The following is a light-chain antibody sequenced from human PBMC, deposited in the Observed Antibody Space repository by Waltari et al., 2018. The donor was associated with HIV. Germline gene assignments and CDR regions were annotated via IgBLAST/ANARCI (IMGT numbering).Light chain of an antibody. CDR3: QQYYSTPLT. CDR1: QSVLYSSNNKNY. J-gene: IGKJ4*01. CDR2: WAS. V-gene: IGKV4-1*01. Sequence: DIVMTQSPDSLAVSLGERATINCKSSQSVLYSSNNKNYLAWYQQRSGQPPKLLIYWASTREPGVPDRFSGSGSGTNFTLTISSLQAEDVAGYYCQQYYSTPLTFGGGTKVEIK.